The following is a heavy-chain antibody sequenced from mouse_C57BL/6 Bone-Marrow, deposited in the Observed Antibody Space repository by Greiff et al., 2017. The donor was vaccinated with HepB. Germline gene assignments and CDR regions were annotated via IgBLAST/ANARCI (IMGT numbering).Heavy chain of an antibody. V-gene: IGHV1-76*01. CDR3: ARLGLVTSYYAMDY. Sequence: LVESGAELVRPGASVKLSCKASGYTFTDYYINWVKQRPGQGLEWIARIYPGSGNTYYNEKFKGKATLTAEKSSSTAYMQLSSLTSEDSAVYFCARLGLVTSYYAMDYWGQGTSVTVSS. CDR2: IYPGSGNT. CDR1: GYTFTDYY. J-gene: IGHJ4*01. D-gene: IGHD2-2*01.